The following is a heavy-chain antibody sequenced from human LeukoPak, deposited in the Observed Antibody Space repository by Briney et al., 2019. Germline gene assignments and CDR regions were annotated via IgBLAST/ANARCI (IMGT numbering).Heavy chain of an antibody. CDR1: GFTFSSYG. J-gene: IGHJ6*03. CDR2: ISYDGSNK. CDR3: ASCGSGSYYKVYYMDV. Sequence: GGSLRLSCAASGFTFSSYGMHWVRQAPGKGLEWVAVISYDGSNKYYADSVKGRFTISRDNAKNSLYLQMNSLRAEDTAVYYCASCGSGSYYKVYYMDVWGKGTTVTVSS. V-gene: IGHV3-30*03. D-gene: IGHD3-10*01.